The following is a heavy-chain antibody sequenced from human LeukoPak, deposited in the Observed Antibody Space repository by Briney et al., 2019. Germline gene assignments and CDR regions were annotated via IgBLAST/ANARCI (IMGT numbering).Heavy chain of an antibody. CDR2: ISAYNGNT. J-gene: IGHJ6*02. D-gene: IGHD2-2*01. Sequence: GASVKVSCKASGYTFTSYGISWVRLAPGQGLEWMGWISAYNGNTNYAQKLQGRATMTTDTSTSTAYMELGSLRSDDTAVYYCARDIVVVPAADYGMDVWGQGTTVTVSS. CDR1: GYTFTSYG. V-gene: IGHV1-18*01. CDR3: ARDIVVVPAADYGMDV.